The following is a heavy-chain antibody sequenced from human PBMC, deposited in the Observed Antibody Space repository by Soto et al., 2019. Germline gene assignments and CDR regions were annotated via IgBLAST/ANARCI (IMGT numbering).Heavy chain of an antibody. CDR2: ISGSGGST. CDR1: GFTFSSYA. J-gene: IGHJ3*02. D-gene: IGHD3-16*01. CDR3: AKKGEGCINGGRAPDAFDI. V-gene: IGHV3-23*01. Sequence: EVQLLESGGGLVQPGGSLRLSCAASGFTFSSYAMSWVLQAPGWGLDWLSLISGSGGSTYYADSVKGRFTISRDNSKNTLSLQMNSLRAEGTDVYYCAKKGEGCINGGRAPDAFDIWGQGTMVTVSS.